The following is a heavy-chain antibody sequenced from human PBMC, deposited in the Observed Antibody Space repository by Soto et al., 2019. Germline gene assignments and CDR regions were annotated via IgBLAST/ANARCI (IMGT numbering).Heavy chain of an antibody. CDR2: ISGYNGNT. V-gene: IGHV1-18*04. J-gene: IGHJ4*02. D-gene: IGHD1-7*01. CDR3: ARDQGELELLAH. CDR1: GYTFTSYA. Sequence: GASVKVSCKASGYTFTSYAITWVRQAPGQGLEWMGGISGYNGNTKYAQKLQGRVTMTTDTSTSTAYMEMRSLRSDDTAVYYCARDQGELELLAHWGRGTLVTVSS.